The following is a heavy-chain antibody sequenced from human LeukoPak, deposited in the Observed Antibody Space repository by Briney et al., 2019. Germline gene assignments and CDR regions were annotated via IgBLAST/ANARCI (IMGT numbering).Heavy chain of an antibody. Sequence: ASVKVSCKASGYTFTSYGISWVRQAPGQGLEWMGWISAYNGNTNYAQKLQGRVTMTTDTSTSTAYMELRSLRSDDTAVYYCARSLTRGYYYVSSGYFNWFDPWGQGTLVTVSS. CDR1: GYTFTSYG. CDR3: ARSLTRGYYYVSSGYFNWFDP. J-gene: IGHJ5*02. D-gene: IGHD3-22*01. CDR2: ISAYNGNT. V-gene: IGHV1-18*01.